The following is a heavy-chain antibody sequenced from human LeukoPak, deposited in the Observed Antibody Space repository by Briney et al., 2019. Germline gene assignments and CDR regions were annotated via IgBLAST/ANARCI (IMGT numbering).Heavy chain of an antibody. CDR2: IVVGSGNT. D-gene: IGHD4-17*01. V-gene: IGHV1-58*01. CDR1: GFTFTSSA. CDR3: AREPNTVTRRGSDY. J-gene: IGHJ4*02. Sequence: GASVKVSCKASGFTFTSSAVQWVRQARGQRLESIGWIVVGSGNTNYAQKFQDRVTMTRDTSTSTVYMELSSLRSEDTAVYYCAREPNTVTRRGSDYWGQGTLVTVSS.